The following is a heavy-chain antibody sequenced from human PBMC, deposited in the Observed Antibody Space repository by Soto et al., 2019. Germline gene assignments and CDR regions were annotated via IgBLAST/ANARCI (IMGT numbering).Heavy chain of an antibody. CDR1: GSSISSYY. CDR3: ARTYSGYDFYYYYYMDV. J-gene: IGHJ6*03. CDR2: IYYSGST. Sequence: PSETLSLTCTVSGSSISSYYWSWIRQPPGKGLEWIGYIYYSGSTNYNPSLKSRVTISVDTSKNQSSLKLSSVTAADTAVYYCARTYSGYDFYYYYYMDVWGKGTTVTVSS. D-gene: IGHD5-12*01. V-gene: IGHV4-59*08.